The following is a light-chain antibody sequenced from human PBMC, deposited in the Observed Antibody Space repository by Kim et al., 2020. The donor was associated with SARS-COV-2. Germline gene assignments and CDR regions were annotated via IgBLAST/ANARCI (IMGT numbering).Light chain of an antibody. CDR2: LES. CDR1: ENIGNW. V-gene: IGKV1-5*03. Sequence: SASVGDRGTITGRASENIGNWLAWYQQKPGRAPSLLIYLESTLESGVPSRFSGTGSGTEFSLSITSLQPDDFATYYCQHYSRFPYTFGQGTKLEI. CDR3: QHYSRFPYT. J-gene: IGKJ2*01.